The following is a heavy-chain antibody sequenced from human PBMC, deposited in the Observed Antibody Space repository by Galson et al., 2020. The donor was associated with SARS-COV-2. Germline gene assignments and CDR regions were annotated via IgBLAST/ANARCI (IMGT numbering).Heavy chain of an antibody. CDR1: GFTFDDYA. V-gene: IGHV3-9*01. CDR2: ISWNSGSI. Sequence: SLKISCAASGFTFDDYAMHWVRQAPGKGLEWVSGISWNSGSIGYADSVKGRFTISRDNAKNSLYLQMNSLRAEDTALYYCAKLRVGATTGVDYWGQGTLVTVSS. CDR3: AKLRVGATTGVDY. D-gene: IGHD1-26*01. J-gene: IGHJ4*02.